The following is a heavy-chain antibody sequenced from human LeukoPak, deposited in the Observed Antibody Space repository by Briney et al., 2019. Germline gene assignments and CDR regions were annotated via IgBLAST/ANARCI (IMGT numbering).Heavy chain of an antibody. D-gene: IGHD2-2*02. J-gene: IGHJ5*02. CDR1: GFTFSSYS. CDR2: ISSSSYI. CDR3: ARGVIVVVPAAISPWSDP. Sequence: GGSPRLSCAASGFTFSSYSMNWVRQAPGKGLEWVSSISSSSYIYYADSVKGRFTISRDNAKNSLYLQMNSLRAEDTAVYYCARGVIVVVPAAISPWSDPWGQGTLVTVSS. V-gene: IGHV3-21*01.